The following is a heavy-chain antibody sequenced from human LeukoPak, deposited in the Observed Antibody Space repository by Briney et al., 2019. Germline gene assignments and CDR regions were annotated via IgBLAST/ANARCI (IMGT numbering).Heavy chain of an antibody. J-gene: IGHJ4*02. CDR2: MYSSGSV. CDR1: GGSINTYF. D-gene: IGHD6-19*01. CDR3: ARHFDSSGWPFDY. V-gene: IGHV4-4*07. Sequence: SETLSLTCTVSGGSINTYFWSWIRQPAGKGLEWIGRMYSSGSVNYNPSLASRVTMSVHTSKNEFSLKLNSVTAADTAVYYCARHFDSSGWPFDYWGQGTLVTVSS.